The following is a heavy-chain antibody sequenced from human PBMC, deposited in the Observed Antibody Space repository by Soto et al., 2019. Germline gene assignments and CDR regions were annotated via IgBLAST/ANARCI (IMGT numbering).Heavy chain of an antibody. V-gene: IGHV4-38-2*01. J-gene: IGHJ6*02. CDR2: LYHIGSP. D-gene: IGHD2-2*01. CDR1: GDSIRSGNY. CDR3: RSSTSWYDDSGVDV. Sequence: SESLSLTCGVSGDSIRSGNYWAWLRQPPGRGLEWIGRLYHIGSPHYNTSLNSRVHISVDTSKNHVSLELSSVTAADTAMYYWRSSTSWYDDSGVDVWGQGTTITVSS.